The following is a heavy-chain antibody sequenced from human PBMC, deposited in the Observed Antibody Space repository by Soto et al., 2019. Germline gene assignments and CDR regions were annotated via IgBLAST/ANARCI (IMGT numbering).Heavy chain of an antibody. CDR1: GFSFAGYY. CDR2: INAHSGGT. J-gene: IGHJ5*02. CDR3: AKDLTRQLAYWLDP. D-gene: IGHD6-6*01. Sequence: ASVKVSCKASGFSFAGYYIHWLRQAPGQGLEWMGWINAHSGGTEYAQKFQGRVALTRDTSIATAYLTLTSLTSDDTALYYCAKDLTRQLAYWLDPWGQGTQVTVSS. V-gene: IGHV1-2*02.